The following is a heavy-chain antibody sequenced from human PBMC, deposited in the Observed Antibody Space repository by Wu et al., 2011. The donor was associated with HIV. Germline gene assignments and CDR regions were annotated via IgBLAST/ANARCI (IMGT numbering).Heavy chain of an antibody. CDR3: ARPGGPEDWFDP. CDR2: XPNSGNT. Sequence: XPNSGNTGYAXKFQGRVTITRNTSISTAYMELSSLRSEDTAVYYCARPGGPEDWFDPWGQGTLVTVSS. V-gene: IGHV1-8*03. J-gene: IGHJ5*02. D-gene: IGHD3-10*01.